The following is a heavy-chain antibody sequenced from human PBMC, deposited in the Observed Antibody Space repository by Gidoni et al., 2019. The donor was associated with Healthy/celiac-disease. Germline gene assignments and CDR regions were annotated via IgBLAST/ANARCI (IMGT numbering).Heavy chain of an antibody. V-gene: IGHV1-69*01. CDR1: GGPFRTYA. J-gene: IGHJ6*02. Sequence: QVQLVQSGAEVKKPGSWVKVSCKPSGGPFRTYAISWCRQAPGQGLEWMGGIIPIFGTANYAQKFQGRVTITADESTSTAYMELSSLRSEDTAVYYCARAKEISTNQPYGMDVWGQGTTVTVSS. D-gene: IGHD2-2*01. CDR2: IIPIFGTA. CDR3: ARAKEISTNQPYGMDV.